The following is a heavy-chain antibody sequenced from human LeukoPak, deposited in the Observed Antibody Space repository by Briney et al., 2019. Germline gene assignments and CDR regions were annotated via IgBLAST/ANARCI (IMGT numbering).Heavy chain of an antibody. V-gene: IGHV3-23*01. Sequence: PGGSLRLSCAASGFTFSSYAMNWVRQAPGKGLQWVSTISGSGGSTYYADSVKGRFTISRDNSKNTLYLQMNSLRAEDTAVYYCAKGAVAGTLYFDHWGKETLVTVSS. D-gene: IGHD6-19*01. CDR2: ISGSGGST. J-gene: IGHJ4*02. CDR3: AKGAVAGTLYFDH. CDR1: GFTFSSYA.